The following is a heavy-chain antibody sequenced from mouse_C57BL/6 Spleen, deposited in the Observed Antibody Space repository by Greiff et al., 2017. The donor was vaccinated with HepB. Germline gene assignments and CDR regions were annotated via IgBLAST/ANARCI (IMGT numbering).Heavy chain of an antibody. V-gene: IGHV1-80*01. CDR1: GYAFSSYW. CDR3: ASQGFTTVVATDY. Sequence: VQLQQSGAELVKPGASVKISCKASGYAFSSYWMNWVKQRPGKGLEWIGQIYPGDGDTNYNGKFKGKATLTADKSSSTAYMQLSSLTSEDSAVYFCASQGFTTVVATDYWGQGTTLTVSS. J-gene: IGHJ2*01. D-gene: IGHD1-1*01. CDR2: IYPGDGDT.